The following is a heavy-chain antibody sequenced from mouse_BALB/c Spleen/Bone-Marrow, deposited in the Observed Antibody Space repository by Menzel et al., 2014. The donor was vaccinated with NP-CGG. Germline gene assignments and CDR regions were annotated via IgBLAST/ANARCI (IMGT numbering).Heavy chain of an antibody. D-gene: IGHD2-1*01. CDR2: IAPGSGST. CDR1: GYTFTSYW. J-gene: IGHJ4*01. V-gene: IGHV1S41*01. Sequence: DLVKPGASVKLSCKASGYTFTSYWINWTKQRPGQGLEWIGRIAPGSGSTYYNEMFKGKATLTVDTSSSTAYIQLSSLSSEDSAVYFCARFPIYYGNYGAMDYWGQGTSVTVSS. CDR3: ARFPIYYGNYGAMDY.